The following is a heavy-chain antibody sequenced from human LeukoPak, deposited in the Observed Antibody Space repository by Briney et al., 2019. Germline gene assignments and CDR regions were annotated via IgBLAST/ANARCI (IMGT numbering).Heavy chain of an antibody. V-gene: IGHV4-4*07. CDR1: DDSITMYY. J-gene: IGHJ3*02. CDR3: ASATDAVAAAFDI. Sequence: PSETLSLTCSVSDDSITMYYWTWIRQPAGKGLEWIGRIYTSGSTNYNPSLKSRVTMSVDTSKNQFSLKLSSVTAADTAVYYCASATDAVAAAFDIWGQGTMVTVSS. CDR2: IYTSGST. D-gene: IGHD6-19*01.